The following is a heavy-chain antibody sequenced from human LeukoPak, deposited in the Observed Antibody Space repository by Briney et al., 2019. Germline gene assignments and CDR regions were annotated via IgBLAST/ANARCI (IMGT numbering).Heavy chain of an antibody. J-gene: IGHJ4*02. CDR2: IVGSGDNT. V-gene: IGHV3-23*01. Sequence: PGGSLRLSCAASGFTFSHYAMNWVRQAPGKGLEWVSVIVGSGDNTHYTDSVKGRFTISRDNSKNMVFLQMNSLRAEDTAVYYCAKDRSHGFSDFDYWGQETLVTVSS. D-gene: IGHD5-18*01. CDR3: AKDRSHGFSDFDY. CDR1: GFTFSHYA.